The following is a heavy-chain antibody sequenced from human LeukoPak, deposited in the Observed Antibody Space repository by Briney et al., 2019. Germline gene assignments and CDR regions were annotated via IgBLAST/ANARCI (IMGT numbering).Heavy chain of an antibody. Sequence: GESLKISCKGSGYSFTSYWIGWVRQMPGKGLEWMGIIYPGDSDTRYSPSFQGQVTISADKSISTAYLQWGSLKASDTAMYYCARVVDDSSGPDAFDIWGQGTMVTVSS. D-gene: IGHD3-22*01. CDR3: ARVVDDSSGPDAFDI. J-gene: IGHJ3*02. V-gene: IGHV5-51*01. CDR2: IYPGDSDT. CDR1: GYSFTSYW.